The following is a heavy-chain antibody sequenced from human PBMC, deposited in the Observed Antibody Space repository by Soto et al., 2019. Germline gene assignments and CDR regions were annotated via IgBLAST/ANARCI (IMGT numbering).Heavy chain of an antibody. Sequence: QAQLVQSGAEVRKPGASVKVSCKASGYTFYSHSISWVRQAPGQGLEWMGRINADYGNTQYAQKFRGRVTMTTDTSTTTVYMELTNLSSDDTAVYYCARCIQGDYYYGMDVRGQGTTVTVSS. D-gene: IGHD5-18*01. CDR2: INADYGNT. J-gene: IGHJ6*02. V-gene: IGHV1-18*01. CDR1: GYTFYSHS. CDR3: ARCIQGDYYYGMDV.